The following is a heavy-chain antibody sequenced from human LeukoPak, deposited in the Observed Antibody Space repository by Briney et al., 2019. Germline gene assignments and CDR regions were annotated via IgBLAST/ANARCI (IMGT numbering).Heavy chain of an antibody. V-gene: IGHV4-59*11. J-gene: IGHJ4*02. CDR1: GDSIRSRN. D-gene: IGHD5-18*01. CDR3: ARGRIQPFDY. CDR2: IYYSGST. Sequence: SETLSLTCTVAGDSIRSRNWGWIRQPPAKGKEWNGYIYYSGSTNYNPSLKSRVTISVYTSKNQFSLKLSSVTAADTAVYCCARGRIQPFDYWGQGTLATVSS.